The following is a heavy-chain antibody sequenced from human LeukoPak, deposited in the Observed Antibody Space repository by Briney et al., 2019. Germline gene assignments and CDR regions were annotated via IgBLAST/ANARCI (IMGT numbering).Heavy chain of an antibody. CDR2: INSDGIST. Sequence: GGSLRLSCAASGFTFSTYWMHWVRQAPGKGLVWVSRINSDGISTNYADSVKGRFTISRDNAKNTLYLQMNTLRAEDTAVYYCARGAIAVAGPRRAFDIWGQGTTVTVSS. CDR1: GFTFSTYW. D-gene: IGHD6-19*01. J-gene: IGHJ3*02. V-gene: IGHV3-74*01. CDR3: ARGAIAVAGPRRAFDI.